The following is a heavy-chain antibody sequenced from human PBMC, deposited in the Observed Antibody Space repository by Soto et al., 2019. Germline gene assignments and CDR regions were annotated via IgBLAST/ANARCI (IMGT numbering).Heavy chain of an antibody. V-gene: IGHV1-8*01. J-gene: IGHJ5*02. CDR2: MNPNSGNT. Sequence: ASVKVSCKASGYTFTSYDINWVRQATGQGLEWMGWMNPNSGNTGYAQKFQGRVTMTRNTSISTAYMELSSLRSEDTAVYYCARGYKRYDFWSGYYNGNWFDPWGQGTLVTVSS. D-gene: IGHD3-3*01. CDR1: GYTFTSYD. CDR3: ARGYKRYDFWSGYYNGNWFDP.